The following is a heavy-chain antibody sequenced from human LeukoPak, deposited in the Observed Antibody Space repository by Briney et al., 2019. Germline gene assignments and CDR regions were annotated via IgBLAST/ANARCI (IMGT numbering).Heavy chain of an antibody. V-gene: IGHV4-38-2*02. CDR1: GYSISSGYY. CDR2: IYHSGST. Sequence: SETLSLTCTVSGYSISSGYYWGWIRQPPGKGLEWIGSIYHSGSTYYNPSLKSRVTISVDTSKNQFSLKLSSVTAADTAVYYCARSLAYCGGDCYPHFDYWGQGTLVTVSS. CDR3: ARSLAYCGGDCYPHFDY. J-gene: IGHJ4*02. D-gene: IGHD2-21*02.